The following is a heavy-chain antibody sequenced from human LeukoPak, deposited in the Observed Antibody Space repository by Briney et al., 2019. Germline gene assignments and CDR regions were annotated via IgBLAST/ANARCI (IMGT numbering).Heavy chain of an antibody. CDR1: GGTFSSYA. J-gene: IGHJ4*02. D-gene: IGHD3-3*01. CDR3: ARVSAEYYDFWSGYYSFDY. V-gene: IGHV1-69*13. Sequence: GASVKVSCKASGGTFSSYAISWVRQAPGQGLEWMGGIIPIFGTANYAQKFQGRVTITADESTSTAYMELSSLRSEDTAVYYCARVSAEYYDFWSGYYSFDYWGQRTLVTISS. CDR2: IIPIFGTA.